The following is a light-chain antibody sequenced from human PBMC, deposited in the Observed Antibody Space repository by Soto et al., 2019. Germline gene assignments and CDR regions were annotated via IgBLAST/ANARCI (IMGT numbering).Light chain of an antibody. CDR1: QSVSSN. CDR3: QQYNNWPLWT. Sequence: EIVMTQSPATLSVSPGERATLSCRASQSVSSNLAWYQQKPGQAPRLLIYGASTRATGIPFKFSGSGSGTEFTLTISSLQSEDFAVYSCQQYNNWPLWTFGQGTKVDIK. V-gene: IGKV3-15*01. J-gene: IGKJ1*01. CDR2: GAS.